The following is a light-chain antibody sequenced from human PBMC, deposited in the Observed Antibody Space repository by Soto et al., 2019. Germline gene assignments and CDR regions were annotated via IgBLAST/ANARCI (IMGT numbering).Light chain of an antibody. Sequence: DIQLTQSPSSLSSSVGDRVTITCRASQTVISYLNWYQQKPGQAPKLLIYATTHLQSVFPSRFSGSGSATDLTLTINSLHPVDFATYFCQQNYNTPPYTFGQGTKLEIK. CDR1: QTVISY. V-gene: IGKV1-39*01. CDR3: QQNYNTPPYT. J-gene: IGKJ2*01. CDR2: ATT.